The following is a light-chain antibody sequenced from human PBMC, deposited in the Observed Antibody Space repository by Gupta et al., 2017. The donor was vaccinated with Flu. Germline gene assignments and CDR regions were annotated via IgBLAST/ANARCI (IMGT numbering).Light chain of an antibody. CDR2: GAS. CDR1: QTITNY. CDR3: QQSDSTPWT. V-gene: IGKV1-39*01. Sequence: SQMTQSASSLSASLGDRVTITCRTSQTITNYLKWCQQKPGKAPKLLIYGASSLQSGVPSRFSGSGSGTDFTLTISNLQPEDFATYYCQQSDSTPWTFGHGTKVEIK. J-gene: IGKJ1*01.